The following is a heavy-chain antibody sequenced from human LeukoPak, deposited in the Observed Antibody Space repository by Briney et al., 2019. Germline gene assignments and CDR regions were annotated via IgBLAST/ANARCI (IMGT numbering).Heavy chain of an antibody. V-gene: IGHV3-48*03. CDR2: ISSSGSTI. Sequence: GGSLRLSCAASGFTFSGYEMNWVRQAPGKGLEWVSYISSSGSTIYYADSVKGRFTISRDNAKNSLYLQMNSLRAEDTAVYYCANALGGGNTWYYFDCWGQGTLVTVSS. J-gene: IGHJ4*02. CDR1: GFTFSGYE. D-gene: IGHD6-13*01. CDR3: ANALGGGNTWYYFDC.